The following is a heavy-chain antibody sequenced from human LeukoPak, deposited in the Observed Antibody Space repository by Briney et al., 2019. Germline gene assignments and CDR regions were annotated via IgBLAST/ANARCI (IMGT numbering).Heavy chain of an antibody. CDR3: ARGHAPSSGPDY. J-gene: IGHJ4*02. Sequence: KPGASVKVSCKASGYTFSNHDINWVRQAIGQGLEWMGWMNPNTGNTGYAQNFQGRVTMTRDTSISTAYMELSSLKSEDTAVYYCARGHAPSSGPDYWGQGTLVTVSS. V-gene: IGHV1-8*02. CDR2: MNPNTGNT. D-gene: IGHD6-25*01. CDR1: GYTFSNHD.